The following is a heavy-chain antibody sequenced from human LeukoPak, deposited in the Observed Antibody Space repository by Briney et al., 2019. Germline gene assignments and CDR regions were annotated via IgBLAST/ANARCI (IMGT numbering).Heavy chain of an antibody. CDR3: ARGVRPSSFDY. V-gene: IGHV4-59*01. J-gene: IGHJ4*02. D-gene: IGHD3-16*01. Sequence: SETLSLTCTVSGGSFSSYYWTWIRQPPEKGLEYIGFIYDSETTNYSPSLKSRAIISVGTSKIQFSLTLSSVTATDTAVYYCARGVRPSSFDYWGQGIRVTVSS. CDR2: IYDSETT. CDR1: GGSFSSYY.